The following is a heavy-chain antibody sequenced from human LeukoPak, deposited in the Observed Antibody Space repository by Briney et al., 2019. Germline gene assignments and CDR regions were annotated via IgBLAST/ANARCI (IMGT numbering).Heavy chain of an antibody. D-gene: IGHD1-26*01. CDR1: GYTFTGYY. V-gene: IGHV1-18*04. CDR3: ARAIVGATGDDY. Sequence: APVKVSCKASGYTFTGYYMHWVRQAPGQGLEWMGWISAYNGNTNYAQKLQGRVTMTTDTSTSTAYMELRSLRSDDTAVYYCARAIVGATGDDYWGQGTLVTVSS. J-gene: IGHJ4*02. CDR2: ISAYNGNT.